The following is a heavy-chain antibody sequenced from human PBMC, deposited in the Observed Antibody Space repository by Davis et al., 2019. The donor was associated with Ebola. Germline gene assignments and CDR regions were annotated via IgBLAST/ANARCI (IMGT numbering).Heavy chain of an antibody. CDR2: INPITGGT. CDR1: GYRFTSYY. D-gene: IGHD3-22*01. J-gene: IGHJ3*02. CDR3: AREGGRYYDSSGYVFDI. V-gene: IGHV1-46*01. Sequence: ASVQVSCKASGYRFTSYYMHWVRQAPGQGLEWMGIINPITGGTSYAQNFQVRVNMTRDTSTSTVYMELGSLRSEDTAVYYCAREGGRYYDSSGYVFDIWGQGTMVKVSS.